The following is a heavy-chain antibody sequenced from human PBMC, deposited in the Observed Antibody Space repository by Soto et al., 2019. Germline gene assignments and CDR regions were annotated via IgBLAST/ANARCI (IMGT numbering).Heavy chain of an antibody. J-gene: IGHJ6*03. CDR2: ISAYNGNT. CDR3: AREYYDFWSGSPITYCMDV. CDR1: GDTFTSYG. V-gene: IGHV1-18*01. D-gene: IGHD3-3*01. Sequence: ASVKVSCKASGDTFTSYGISWVRQSPGQGLERMGWISAYNGNTNYAQKLQGRVTMTTDTSTSTAYMELRSLRSDDTAVYYCAREYYDFWSGSPITYCMDVWGKGTTVTGSS.